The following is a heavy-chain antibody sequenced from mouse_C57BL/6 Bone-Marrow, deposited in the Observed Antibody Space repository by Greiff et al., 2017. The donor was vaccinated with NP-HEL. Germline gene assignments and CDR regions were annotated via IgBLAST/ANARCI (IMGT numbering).Heavy chain of an antibody. V-gene: IGHV1-54*01. D-gene: IGHD2-3*01. CDR1: GYAFTNYL. CDR3: ARWLLRGYYAMDY. Sequence: VQLQQSGAELVRPGTSVKVSCKASGYAFTNYLIEWVKQRPGQGLEWIGVINPGSGGTNYNEKFKGKATLTADKSSSTAYMQLSSLTSEDSAVYFCARWLLRGYYAMDYWGQGTSVTVSS. J-gene: IGHJ4*01. CDR2: INPGSGGT.